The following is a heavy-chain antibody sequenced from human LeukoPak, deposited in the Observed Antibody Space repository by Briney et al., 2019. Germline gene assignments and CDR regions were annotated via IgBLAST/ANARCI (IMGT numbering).Heavy chain of an antibody. V-gene: IGHV3-23*01. CDR2: ISGSGGST. CDR3: ASSIVVLPAATDDY. J-gene: IGHJ4*02. CDR1: GFTFSSYA. D-gene: IGHD2-2*01. Sequence: GGSLGLSCAASGFTFSSYAMSWVRQAPGKGLEWVSAISGSGGSTYYADSVKGRFTISRDNSKNTLYLQMSSLRAEDTAVYYCASSIVVLPAATDDYWGQGTLVTVSS.